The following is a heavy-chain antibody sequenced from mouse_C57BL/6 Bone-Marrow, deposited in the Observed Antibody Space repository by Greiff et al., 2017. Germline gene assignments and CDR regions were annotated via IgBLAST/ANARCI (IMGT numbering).Heavy chain of an antibody. J-gene: IGHJ4*01. CDR1: GYTFTSYW. CDR3: AGGDYAMDY. V-gene: IGHV1-52*01. CDR2: IDPSDSET. Sequence: VQLQQPGAELVRPGSSVKLSCKASGYTFTSYWMHWVKQRPIQGLEWIGNIDPSDSETHYNQKFKDKATLAVDKSSSTAYMQLSSLTSEDSAVYYCAGGDYAMDYWGQGTSVTVSS.